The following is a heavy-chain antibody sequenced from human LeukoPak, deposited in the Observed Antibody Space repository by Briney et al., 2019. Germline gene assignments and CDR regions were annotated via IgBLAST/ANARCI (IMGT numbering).Heavy chain of an antibody. CDR2: IYYSGST. J-gene: IGHJ3*02. V-gene: IGHV4-30-4*08. Sequence: PSQTLSLTCTVSGGSISSGDYYWSWIRQPPGKGLEWIGYIYYSGSTYYNPSLKSRVTISVDTSKNQFSLKLSSVTAADTAVYYCARDRAYDFWSGGDAFDIWGQGTMVTVSS. CDR3: ARDRAYDFWSGGDAFDI. CDR1: GGSISSGDYY. D-gene: IGHD3-3*01.